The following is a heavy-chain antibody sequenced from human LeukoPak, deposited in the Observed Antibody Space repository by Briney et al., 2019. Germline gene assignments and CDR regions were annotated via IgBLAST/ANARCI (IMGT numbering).Heavy chain of an antibody. CDR2: IYYRGST. CDR3: ARQPPVLRFLEWSYYFDY. J-gene: IGHJ4*02. V-gene: IGHV4-39*01. Sequence: SETLSLTCTVSGGSISSSNYYWGWIRQPPGKGLEWIGSIYYRGSTYYNPSLKSRVTISVDTSKNQFSLKLSSVTAADTAVYYCARQPPVLRFLEWSYYFDYWGQGTLVTVSS. CDR1: GGSISSSNYY. D-gene: IGHD3-3*01.